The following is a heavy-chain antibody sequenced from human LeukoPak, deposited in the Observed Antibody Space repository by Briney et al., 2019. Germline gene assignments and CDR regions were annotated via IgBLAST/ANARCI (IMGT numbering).Heavy chain of an antibody. CDR2: FIPSCHTT. Sequence: GGSLRLSCVASGFTFSSHGINWGREAPGEGLEWVSGFIPSCHTTYYADSVRGRFTISRDNSRNTVYLQMNSQRSEDTAVYYCARVNGSGKYPIDYWGQGTLVTVSS. CDR3: ARVNGSGKYPIDY. D-gene: IGHD3-10*01. V-gene: IGHV3-23*01. CDR1: GFTFSSHG. J-gene: IGHJ4*02.